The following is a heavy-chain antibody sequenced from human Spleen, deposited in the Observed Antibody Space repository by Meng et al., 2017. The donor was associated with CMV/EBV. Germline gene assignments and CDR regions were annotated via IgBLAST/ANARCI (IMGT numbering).Heavy chain of an antibody. J-gene: IGHJ4*02. V-gene: IGHV4-30-4*01. CDR2: IYYSGNT. D-gene: IGHD3-10*01. Sequence: QGQVQESGPGLVKPSQTLSLTCTVSGGSMSSGDYFWNWIRQPPGKGLEWIGYIYYSGNTYYNPSLKSRVTMSVDTSKNQFSLKLSSVTAADTAVYYCARVPGTEDPVIDYWGQGTLVTVSS. CDR1: GGSMSSGDYF. CDR3: ARVPGTEDPVIDY.